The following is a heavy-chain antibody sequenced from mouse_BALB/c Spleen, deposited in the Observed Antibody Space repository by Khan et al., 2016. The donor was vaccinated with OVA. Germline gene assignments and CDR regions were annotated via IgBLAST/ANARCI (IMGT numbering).Heavy chain of an antibody. V-gene: IGHV1S136*01. CDR1: GYTFTSYV. Sequence: VQLQQSGPEVVKPGASGKISCTASGYTFTSYVMPWVRQKPGQGLEWIGFIYTLNYANKFTEKFNGQATLTSDKSSRTAYLELSNLNSEDSAVYYCARDGRYYVSFVHWGQGTMVTVSA. CDR3: ARDGRYYVSFVH. CDR2: IYTLNYAN. J-gene: IGHJ3*01. D-gene: IGHD1-1*01.